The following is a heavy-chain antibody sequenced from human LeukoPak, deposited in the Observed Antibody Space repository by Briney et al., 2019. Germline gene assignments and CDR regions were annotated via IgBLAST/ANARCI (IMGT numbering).Heavy chain of an antibody. V-gene: IGHV1-2*02. CDR3: AMGIRAEYCQH. D-gene: IGHD5-18*01. CDR1: GYTFTGYY. CDR2: INPNSGGT. Sequence: GSSVKVSCKPSGYTFTGYYMHWVGQAPGQGLEWMGWINPNSGGTNYQQKFQGRVTITRDTPISTAYMELSRLRSDDTAVYYCAMGIRAEYCQHWGQGTLVTVSS. J-gene: IGHJ1*01.